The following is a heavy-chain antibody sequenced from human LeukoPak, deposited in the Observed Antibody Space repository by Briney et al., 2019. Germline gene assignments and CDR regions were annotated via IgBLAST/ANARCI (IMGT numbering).Heavy chain of an antibody. CDR1: GFTFSSYS. CDR3: ASGSIVGVLWG. D-gene: IGHD1-26*01. CDR2: ISSSSSTI. V-gene: IGHV3-48*04. Sequence: PGGSLRLSCAASGFTFSSYSMNWVRQAPGKGLEWVSYISSSSSTIYYADSVKGRFTISRDNAKDSLYLQMNSLRAEDTAVYYCASGSIVGVLWGWGQGTLVTVSS. J-gene: IGHJ4*02.